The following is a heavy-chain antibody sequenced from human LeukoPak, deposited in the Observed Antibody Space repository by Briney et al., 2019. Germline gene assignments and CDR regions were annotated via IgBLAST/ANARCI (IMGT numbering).Heavy chain of an antibody. D-gene: IGHD6-6*01. J-gene: IGHJ4*02. V-gene: IGHV3-23*01. Sequence: GGSLRLSCAASGFTFSDYYMSWIRQAPGKGLEWVSAISGSGGSTYYADSVKGRFTISRDNSKNTLYLQMNSLRAEDTAVYYCAKGESSSSVFGYFDYWGQGTLVTVSS. CDR1: GFTFSDYY. CDR2: ISGSGGST. CDR3: AKGESSSSVFGYFDY.